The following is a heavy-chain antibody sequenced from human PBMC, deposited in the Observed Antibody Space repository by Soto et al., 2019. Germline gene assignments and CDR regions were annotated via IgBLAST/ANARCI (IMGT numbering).Heavy chain of an antibody. CDR3: ARARLRAVYAFDF. Sequence: SETRSLTCTLSGVSITRGAYYWTWFRQHPGKGLEWIGYIYYNGNTYFSPSLKSRLTISIDTSQNQFSLKLSSVTAADTAMYYCARARLRAVYAFDFWGQGTMVTVSS. CDR1: GVSITRGAYY. D-gene: IGHD4-17*01. V-gene: IGHV4-31*03. CDR2: IYYNGNT. J-gene: IGHJ3*01.